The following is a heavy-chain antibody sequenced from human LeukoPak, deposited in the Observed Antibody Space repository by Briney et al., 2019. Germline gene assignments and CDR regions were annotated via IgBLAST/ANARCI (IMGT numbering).Heavy chain of an antibody. V-gene: IGHV3-23*01. D-gene: IGHD5-12*01. CDR2: ISGSGGST. CDR3: ARDVGGYDYRRDY. J-gene: IGHJ4*02. CDR1: GFTFSSYA. Sequence: SGGSLRLSCAASGFTFSSYAMSWVRQAPGKGLEWVSAISGSGGSTYYADSVKGRFTISRDNSKNTLYLQMNSLRAEDTAVYYCARDVGGYDYRRDYWGQGTLVTVSS.